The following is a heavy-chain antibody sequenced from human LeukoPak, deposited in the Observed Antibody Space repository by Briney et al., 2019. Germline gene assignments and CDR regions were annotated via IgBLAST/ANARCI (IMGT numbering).Heavy chain of an antibody. Sequence: GGSLRLSCVASGFTFSSHWMHWLRQAPGKGLVWVSRINTDGRSTSYADSVKGRFTISRDNAKNTLYLQMNSLRADDTAVYYCASGYSSSWYGWFDPWGQGTLVTVSS. J-gene: IGHJ5*02. D-gene: IGHD6-13*01. CDR1: GFTFSSHW. CDR3: ASGYSSSWYGWFDP. V-gene: IGHV3-74*01. CDR2: INTDGRST.